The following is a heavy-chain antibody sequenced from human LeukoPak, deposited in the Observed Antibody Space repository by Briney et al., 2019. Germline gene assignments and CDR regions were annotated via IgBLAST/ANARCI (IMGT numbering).Heavy chain of an antibody. J-gene: IGHJ4*02. CDR2: IWYDGSNK. D-gene: IGHD6-13*01. V-gene: IGHV3-33*01. CDR3: ARGSSIFLYYFDY. CDR1: GFTFSNYG. Sequence: GGSLRLSCAASGFTFSNYGMHWVRQAPGKGLEWVAVIWYDGSNKYYADSMKGRFTISRDNSKNTLYLQMNSLRAEDTAVYYCARGSSIFLYYFDYWGQGTLVTVSS.